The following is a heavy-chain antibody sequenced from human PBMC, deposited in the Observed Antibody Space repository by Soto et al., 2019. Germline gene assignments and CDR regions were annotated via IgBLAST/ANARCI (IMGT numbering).Heavy chain of an antibody. J-gene: IGHJ4*02. Sequence: GPTLVNPTQTLTLTCTFSGFSLSTSGVGVGWIRQPPGKAREWLGIIYWNDDKKYSPSLRSRLGITKDTFRNQVVLTMTNVDPLDTATYYCARRRGYNWNNPAFDYWGQGARLTVS. CDR1: GFSLSTSGVG. CDR2: IYWNDDK. D-gene: IGHD1-20*01. V-gene: IGHV2-5*01. CDR3: ARRRGYNWNNPAFDY.